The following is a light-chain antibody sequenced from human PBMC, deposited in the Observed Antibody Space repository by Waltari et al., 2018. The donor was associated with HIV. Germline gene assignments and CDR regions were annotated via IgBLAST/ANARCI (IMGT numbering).Light chain of an antibody. CDR2: GNT. CDR1: SPNIGAGYD. J-gene: IGLJ1*01. CDR3: QSYDSGLSAYV. Sequence: QSVLTQPPSVSGAPGQGVTISCTGSSPNIGAGYDVHWFQQLPGTAPKLLIYGNTNRPSGVPDRFSGSKSGTSASLAITGLQAEDEADYYCQSYDSGLSAYVFGTGTKVTVL. V-gene: IGLV1-40*01.